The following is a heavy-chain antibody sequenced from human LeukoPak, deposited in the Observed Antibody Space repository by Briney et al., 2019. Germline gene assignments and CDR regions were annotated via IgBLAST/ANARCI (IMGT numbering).Heavy chain of an antibody. CDR3: ARDTTTYCSSTSCYRKVSWFDP. Sequence: GGSLRLSCAASGFSFSIYCMTWVRQAPGKGLEWVANIKQDGSEKYYVDSVKGRFTISRDNAKSSLYLQMNSLRAEDTAVYYCARDTTTYCSSTSCYRKVSWFDPWGQGTLVTVSS. CDR2: IKQDGSEK. CDR1: GFSFSIYC. D-gene: IGHD2-2*01. V-gene: IGHV3-7*01. J-gene: IGHJ5*02.